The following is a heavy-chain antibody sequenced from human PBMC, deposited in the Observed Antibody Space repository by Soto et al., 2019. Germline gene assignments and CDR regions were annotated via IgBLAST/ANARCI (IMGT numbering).Heavy chain of an antibody. J-gene: IGHJ5*02. CDR1: GATPKSGNNY. V-gene: IGHV4-31*11. CDR3: ARLRIATNNYKWFDP. CDR2: MYVTGAI. Sequence: SPTLSPTCGISGATPKSGNNYRASSRESAGKGLEWIGHMYVTGAIDYNPSLRDRITISQDTSERQFSLNLRLVTAADTAVYYCARLRIATNNYKWFDPWGQGTLGTVSS. D-gene: IGHD2-21*01.